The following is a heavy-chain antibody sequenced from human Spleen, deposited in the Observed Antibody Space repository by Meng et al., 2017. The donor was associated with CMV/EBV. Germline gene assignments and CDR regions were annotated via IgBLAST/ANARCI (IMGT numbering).Heavy chain of an antibody. CDR1: GFIFSTYS. J-gene: IGHJ2*01. D-gene: IGHD1-26*01. CDR3: ARNQVGTFPGYFDL. CDR2: ISGSSTYI. Sequence: GESLKISCAASGFIFSTYSMNWVRQAPGKGLEWVSSISGSSTYIYYADSVKGRFTISRDNAKNSLYLQMNSLRAEDTAVYYCARNQVGTFPGYFDLWGRGTLVTVSS. V-gene: IGHV3-21*01.